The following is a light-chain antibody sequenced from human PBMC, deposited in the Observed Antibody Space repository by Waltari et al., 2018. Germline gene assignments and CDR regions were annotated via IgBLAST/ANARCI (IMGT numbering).Light chain of an antibody. CDR3: QHYYSAPYS. Sequence: DIQMTQSPSSLSASVGDRVTITCRASQGITNDLAWYQQKQGETPKLLIYEASSLQSGIPSRFSGSGSGTDFTLTISILQSEDFASYYCQHYYSAPYSFGQGTKVEIK. J-gene: IGKJ2*03. CDR2: EAS. CDR1: QGITND. V-gene: IGKV1-27*01.